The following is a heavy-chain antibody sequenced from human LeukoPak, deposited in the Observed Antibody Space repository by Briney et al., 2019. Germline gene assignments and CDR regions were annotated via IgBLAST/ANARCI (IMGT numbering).Heavy chain of an antibody. Sequence: GGSLRLSCAASGFTFSSYSMNWVRQAPGKGLEWVSSISSSSSYIYYADSVKGRFTISRDNAKNSLYLQMNSLRAEDTAVYYCARICGGDCYDAFDTWGQGTMVTVSS. V-gene: IGHV3-21*01. J-gene: IGHJ3*02. CDR1: GFTFSSYS. D-gene: IGHD2-21*02. CDR3: ARICGGDCYDAFDT. CDR2: ISSSSSYI.